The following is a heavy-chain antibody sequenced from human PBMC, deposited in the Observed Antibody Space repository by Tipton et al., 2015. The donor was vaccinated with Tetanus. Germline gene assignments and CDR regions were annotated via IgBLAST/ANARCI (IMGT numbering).Heavy chain of an antibody. Sequence: QVQLVQSGAEVKKPGASVKVSCKVSGNTLTEISMHWVRQAPGKGLEWMGGFDAEDGETIYAQKFQGRVTMTEDPSTDTTYMELSSLRSEDTAVYYCATLAVGRRRGYYYVGRDYFDYWGQGTQVTVSS. CDR1: GNTLTEIS. CDR3: ATLAVGRRRGYYYVGRDYFDY. CDR2: FDAEDGET. V-gene: IGHV1-24*01. J-gene: IGHJ4*02. D-gene: IGHD3-22*01.